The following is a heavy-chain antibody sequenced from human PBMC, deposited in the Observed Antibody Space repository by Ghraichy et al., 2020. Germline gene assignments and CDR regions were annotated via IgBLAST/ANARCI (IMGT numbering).Heavy chain of an antibody. V-gene: IGHV4-34*01. Sequence: SETLSLTCAVYGGSFSGYYWSWIRQPPGKGLEWIGEINHSGSTNYNPSLKSRVTISVDTSKNQFSLKLSSVTAADTAVYYCATSGGITMMGNWFDPWGQGTLVTVSS. CDR1: GGSFSGYY. D-gene: IGHD3-22*01. CDR2: INHSGST. J-gene: IGHJ5*02. CDR3: ATSGGITMMGNWFDP.